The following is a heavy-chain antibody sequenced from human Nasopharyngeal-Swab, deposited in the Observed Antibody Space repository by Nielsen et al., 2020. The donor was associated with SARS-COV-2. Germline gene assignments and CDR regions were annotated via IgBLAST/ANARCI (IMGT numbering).Heavy chain of an antibody. CDR1: GFTFRTYW. J-gene: IGHJ4*02. Sequence: GGSLRLSCAASGFTFRTYWMHWVRQAPGKGLEWISEIHGDGRNTNYADSVKGRFTISRDNAKSTLYLQMNSLRVEDTAVYYCVRDNYGVDYWGQGTLGTVSS. CDR2: IHGDGRNT. V-gene: IGHV3-74*01. D-gene: IGHD3-10*01. CDR3: VRDNYGVDY.